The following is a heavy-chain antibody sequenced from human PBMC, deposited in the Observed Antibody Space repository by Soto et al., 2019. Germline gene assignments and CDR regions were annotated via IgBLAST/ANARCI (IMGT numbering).Heavy chain of an antibody. CDR2: IDYSGRT. J-gene: IGHJ4*02. CDR3: ARHHYDSSGYYFDC. D-gene: IGHD3-22*01. CDR1: GDSISSSNYY. Sequence: SETLSLTCTVSGDSISSSNYYWGWIRQPPGKGLEWIGSIDYSGRTNYNPTLKSRITISVDTSKNQFSLRLSSVTAADTAVYYCARHHYDSSGYYFDCWGPGTLVTVSS. V-gene: IGHV4-39*01.